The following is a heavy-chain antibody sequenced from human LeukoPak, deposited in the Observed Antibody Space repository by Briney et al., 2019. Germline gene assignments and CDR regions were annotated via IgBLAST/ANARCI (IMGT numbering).Heavy chain of an antibody. J-gene: IGHJ4*02. CDR2: IYGVDGT. D-gene: IGHD2-8*02. CDR1: GVTVSSHY. CDR3: ASDLVY. Sequence: GGSLRLSCAASGVTVSSHYMNWVRRAPGKGLEWVSVIYGVDGTSYADSVKGRLTISRDNSKNTVYLQMNSLRAGDTAVYYCASDLVYWGQGTLVTVSS. V-gene: IGHV3-53*01.